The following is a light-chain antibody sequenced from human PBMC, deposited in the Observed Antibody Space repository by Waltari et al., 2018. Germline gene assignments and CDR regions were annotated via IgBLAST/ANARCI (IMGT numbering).Light chain of an antibody. CDR3: QQYNTLPPST. CDR1: QYISNN. CDR2: DAS. J-gene: IGKJ2*02. V-gene: IGKV3-15*01. Sequence: DIVLTQSPAALSVSPGDRATLSCTASQYISNNLTWYQHKPGNPPRLLISDASTRATGVPARFSGSRSGTEFSLTISSLQSEDSAIYFCQQYNTLPPSTFGQGTKLEIK.